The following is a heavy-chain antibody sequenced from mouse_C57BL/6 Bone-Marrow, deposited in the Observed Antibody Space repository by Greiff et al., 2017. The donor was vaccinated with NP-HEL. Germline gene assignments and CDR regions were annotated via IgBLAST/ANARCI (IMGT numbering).Heavy chain of an antibody. V-gene: IGHV14-4*01. D-gene: IGHD1-1*01. J-gene: IGHJ4*01. CDR1: GFNFKDDY. CDR3: TAGGSSPYAMDY. CDR2: IDPENGDT. Sequence: EVQLQQSGAELVRPGASVKLSCTVSGFNFKDDYMHWVKQRPEQGLEWIGWIDPENGDTEYASKFQGKATITADTSSNTAYLQLSSLTSEDTAVDYCTAGGSSPYAMDYWGQGTSVTVSS.